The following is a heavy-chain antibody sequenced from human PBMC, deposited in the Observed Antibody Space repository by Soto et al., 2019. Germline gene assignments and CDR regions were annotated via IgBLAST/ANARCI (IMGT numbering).Heavy chain of an antibody. CDR1: GYTFKSSD. CDR3: ARDQRSRYYYGLDV. V-gene: IGHV1-3*04. J-gene: IGHJ6*02. Sequence: ASVKVSCKASGYTFKSSDISWVRQAPGQRPEWMGWINTGNGNRKYSAKVQGRITISRDTPARMTFMELSSLKSEDTAVYYCARDQRSRYYYGLDVWGQGTTVTVSS. D-gene: IGHD2-2*01. CDR2: INTGNGNR.